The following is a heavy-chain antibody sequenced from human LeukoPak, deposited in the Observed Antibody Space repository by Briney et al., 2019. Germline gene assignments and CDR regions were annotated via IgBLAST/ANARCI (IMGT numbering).Heavy chain of an antibody. CDR1: GGSFSGYY. Sequence: RSSETLSLTCAVYGGSFSGYYWSWIRQPPGKGLEWIGEINHSGSTNYNPSLKSRVTISVDTSKNQSSLKLSSVTAADTAVYYCASWGYCSSTSCPRSWFDPWGQGTLVTVSS. CDR2: INHSGST. J-gene: IGHJ5*02. D-gene: IGHD2-2*01. CDR3: ASWGYCSSTSCPRSWFDP. V-gene: IGHV4-34*01.